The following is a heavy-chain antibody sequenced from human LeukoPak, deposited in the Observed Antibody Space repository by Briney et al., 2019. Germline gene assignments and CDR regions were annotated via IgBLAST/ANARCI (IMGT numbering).Heavy chain of an antibody. D-gene: IGHD3-10*01. CDR3: AKERPYYYGSGSYRPFDY. V-gene: IGHV3-23*01. CDR2: ISGSGGST. J-gene: IGHJ4*02. CDR1: GFTFSSYA. Sequence: AGGSLRPSCAASGFTFSSYAMSWVRQAPGKGLEWVSVISGSGGSTYYADSVKGRFTISRDNSKNTLYLQMNSLRAEDTAVYYCAKERPYYYGSGSYRPFDYWGQGTLVTVSS.